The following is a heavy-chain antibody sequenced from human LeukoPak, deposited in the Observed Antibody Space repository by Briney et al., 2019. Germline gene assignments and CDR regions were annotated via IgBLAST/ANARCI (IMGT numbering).Heavy chain of an antibody. Sequence: PGGSLRLSCAASGFTFSSYSMNWVRQAPGKGLEWVSSISSSSSYIYYADSVKGRFTISRDNAKNSLYLQMNSLRAEDTAVYYCARTSGSYGSSGDYWGQGTLVTVSS. CDR1: GFTFSSYS. V-gene: IGHV3-21*01. J-gene: IGHJ4*02. D-gene: IGHD1-26*01. CDR2: ISSSSSYI. CDR3: ARTSGSYGSSGDY.